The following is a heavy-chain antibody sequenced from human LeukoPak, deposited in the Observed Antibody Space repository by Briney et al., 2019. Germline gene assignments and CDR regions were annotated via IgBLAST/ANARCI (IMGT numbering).Heavy chain of an antibody. D-gene: IGHD4-17*01. Sequence: GGSLRLSCAASGFTFSGSAMHWVRQASGKGLEWVGRIRSKANSYATAYAASVKGRFTIAIDDQKNSANVQMNRLKTEDTAVYYCTRLIYGDCGRWFDPWGQGPLVTVSS. CDR2: IRSKANSYAT. J-gene: IGHJ5*02. CDR3: TRLIYGDCGRWFDP. CDR1: GFTFSGSA. V-gene: IGHV3-73*01.